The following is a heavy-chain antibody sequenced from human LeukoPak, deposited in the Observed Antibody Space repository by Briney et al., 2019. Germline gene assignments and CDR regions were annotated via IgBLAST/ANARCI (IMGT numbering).Heavy chain of an antibody. D-gene: IGHD3-10*01. CDR2: IVVGSGNT. V-gene: IGHV1-58*02. CDR1: GFTFTSSA. CDR3: AAKWFSTMDYDY. J-gene: IGHJ4*02. Sequence: SVKVSCKASGFTFTSSAMQWVRQARGRRLEWIGWIVVGSGNTNYAQKFQERVTITRDMSTSTAYMELSSLRSEDTAVYYCAAKWFSTMDYDYWGQGTLVTVSS.